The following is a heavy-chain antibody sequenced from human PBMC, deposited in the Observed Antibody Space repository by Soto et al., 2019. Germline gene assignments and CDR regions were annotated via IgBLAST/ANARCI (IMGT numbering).Heavy chain of an antibody. D-gene: IGHD6-13*01. CDR1: GYTFTSYY. CDR3: ARDPGYSSNWDDAFDI. CDR2: ISTYNDNT. V-gene: IGHV1-18*04. Sequence: ASVKVSCKASGYTFTSYYMHWVRQAPGQGLEWMGWISTYNDNTNYAQKLQGRVAMTTDTSTSTAYMELRSLRSDDTAVYYCARDPGYSSNWDDAFDIWGQGTMVTVSS. J-gene: IGHJ3*02.